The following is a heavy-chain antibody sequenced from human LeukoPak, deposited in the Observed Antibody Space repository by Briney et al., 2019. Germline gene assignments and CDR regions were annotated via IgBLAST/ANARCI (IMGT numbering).Heavy chain of an antibody. J-gene: IGHJ4*02. Sequence: PGGALRLSCAASGFTFSSYSMNWVRQAPGKGLEWVANINRDGSKKYYVDSVKGRFTISRDNAKNSVYLQMNSLRAEDAAVYYCVREIFGLDYWGQGTLVTVSS. V-gene: IGHV3-7*01. D-gene: IGHD3-10*01. CDR2: INRDGSKK. CDR1: GFTFSSYS. CDR3: VREIFGLDY.